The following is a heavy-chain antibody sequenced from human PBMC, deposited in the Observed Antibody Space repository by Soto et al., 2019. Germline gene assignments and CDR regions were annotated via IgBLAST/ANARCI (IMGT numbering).Heavy chain of an antibody. CDR1: GYTFRDFD. J-gene: IGHJ6*02. Sequence: ASVTVSCKASGYTFRDFDINWLRQASGQGSEWMGWMNAKSGDTFFPQRFQGKFNMTWDTSLSTAYMEVGSLTSDDTAIYYCARGNPFNYAGFDVWGQGTTVTVSS. V-gene: IGHV1-8*01. D-gene: IGHD3-16*01. CDR3: ARGNPFNYAGFDV. CDR2: MNAKSGDT.